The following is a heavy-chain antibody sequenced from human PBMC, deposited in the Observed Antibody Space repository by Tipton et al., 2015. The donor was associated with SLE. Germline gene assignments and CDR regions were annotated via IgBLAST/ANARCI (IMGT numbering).Heavy chain of an antibody. J-gene: IGHJ4*02. CDR1: GFTFSNYW. CDR3: ARPSTTVVPDY. Sequence: GFLRLSCAASGFTFSNYWMNWVRQAPGKGLEWVANIKQDGSERYYADSVEGRFAISRDNAKNSLYLQMNSLRAEDTAVYYCARPSTTVVPDYWGRGTLVTVSS. D-gene: IGHD3-10*01. CDR2: IKQDGSER. V-gene: IGHV3-7*01.